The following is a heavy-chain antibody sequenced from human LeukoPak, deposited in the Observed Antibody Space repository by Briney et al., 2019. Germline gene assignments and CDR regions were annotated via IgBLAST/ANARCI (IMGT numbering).Heavy chain of an antibody. D-gene: IGHD1-26*01. CDR1: GFTFGDYA. V-gene: IGHV3-49*04. CDR3: TRARLAAREVDY. J-gene: IGHJ4*02. CDR2: IRSKAYGGTT. Sequence: GGSLRLSCAASGFTFGDYAMSWVRQAPGKGLEWVGFIRSKAYGGTTEYAASVKGRFTISRDDSKSIAYLQMNSLKTEDTAVYYCTRARLAAREVDYWGQGTLVTVS.